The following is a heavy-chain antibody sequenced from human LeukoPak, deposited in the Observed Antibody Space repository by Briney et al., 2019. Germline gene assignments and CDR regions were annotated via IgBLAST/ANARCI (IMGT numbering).Heavy chain of an antibody. D-gene: IGHD1-14*01. CDR2: ISGGGDST. J-gene: IGHJ6*03. Sequence: AGGSLRLSCAASGFTFTSFALTWVRQAPGKGPEWVSTISGGGDSTYYADSVQGRFTISRDNSKNTLYVQMSSLRVEDTAVYYCAKDVGGTNFHYMDVWGKGTTVTVSS. CDR1: GFTFTSFA. V-gene: IGHV3-23*01. CDR3: AKDVGGTNFHYMDV.